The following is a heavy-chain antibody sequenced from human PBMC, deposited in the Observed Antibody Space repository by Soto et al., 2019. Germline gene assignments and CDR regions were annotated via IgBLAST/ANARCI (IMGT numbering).Heavy chain of an antibody. D-gene: IGHD6-6*01. J-gene: IGHJ6*02. CDR3: AKDLEGSSHGMDV. V-gene: IGHV3-30*18. CDR2: ISYDGSNK. CDR1: GFTFSSYG. Sequence: QVQLVESGGGVVQPGRSLRLSCAASGFTFSSYGMHWVRQAPGKGLEWVAVISYDGSNKYYADSVKRRFTISRDNYKNTLYLQINSLRAEDTAVYYCAKDLEGSSHGMDVWGQGTTVTVSS.